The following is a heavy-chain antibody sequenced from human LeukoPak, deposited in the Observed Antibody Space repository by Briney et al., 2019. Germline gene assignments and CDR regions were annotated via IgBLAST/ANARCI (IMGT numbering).Heavy chain of an antibody. V-gene: IGHV3-7*01. CDR2: IKQDGSEK. CDR1: GFTLSSYW. J-gene: IGHJ4*02. Sequence: GGSLRLSCAASGFTLSSYWMSWVRQAPGKGLEWVANIKQDGSEKYYVDSVKGRFTISRDNAKNSLYLQMNSLRAEDTAVYYCARSPSTYGGYFVYWGQGTLVTVSS. D-gene: IGHD5-12*01. CDR3: ARSPSTYGGYFVY.